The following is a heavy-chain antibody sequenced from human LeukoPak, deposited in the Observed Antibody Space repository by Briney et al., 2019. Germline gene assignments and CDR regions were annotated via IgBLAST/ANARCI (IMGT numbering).Heavy chain of an antibody. D-gene: IGHD2-15*01. CDR2: SYPSGSS. CDR1: GGSISTNNW. CDR3: ARLRAYCSGGRCYSVAFDY. Sequence: AETLSLTCAVSGGSISTNNWWSWVRQPPGKGLEWIGESYPSGSSNYNPSLKSRVIISLDKSENQFSLKMNSVTAADTAVYYCARLRAYCSGGRCYSVAFDYWGQGTLVTVSS. J-gene: IGHJ4*02. V-gene: IGHV4-4*02.